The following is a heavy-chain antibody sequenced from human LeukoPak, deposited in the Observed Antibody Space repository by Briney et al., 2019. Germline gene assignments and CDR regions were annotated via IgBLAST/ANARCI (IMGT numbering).Heavy chain of an antibody. D-gene: IGHD4-17*01. V-gene: IGHV4-4*07. Sequence: SETLSLTCTVSGGAISSLFLSWIRQPAGKGLEWIGRIYGSRSTTYNPSLKSRVTMSVDTSKNQFSLKLTSVTAADTAVYYCARDSRTTGEVKFDPWGHGILVTVSS. CDR2: IYGSRST. CDR3: ARDSRTTGEVKFDP. J-gene: IGHJ5*02. CDR1: GGAISSLF.